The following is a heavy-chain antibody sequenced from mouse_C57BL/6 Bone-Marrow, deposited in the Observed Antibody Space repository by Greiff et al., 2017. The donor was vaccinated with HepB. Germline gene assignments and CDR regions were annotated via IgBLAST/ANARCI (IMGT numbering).Heavy chain of an antibody. D-gene: IGHD2-3*01. Sequence: EVQLVESEGGLVQPGSSMKLSCTASGFTFSDYYMAWVRQVPEKGLEWVANINYDGSSTYYLDSLKSRFIISRDNAKNILYLQMSSLKSEDTATYYCARVMMVTTVPHWYFDVWGTGTTVTVSS. CDR2: INYDGSST. V-gene: IGHV5-16*01. J-gene: IGHJ1*03. CDR3: ARVMMVTTVPHWYFDV. CDR1: GFTFSDYY.